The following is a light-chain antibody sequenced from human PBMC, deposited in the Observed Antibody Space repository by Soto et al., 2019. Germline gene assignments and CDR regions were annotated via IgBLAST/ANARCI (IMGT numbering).Light chain of an antibody. J-gene: IGKJ3*01. CDR3: QQYGSSPFT. V-gene: IGKV3-20*01. CDR1: QSVSSSY. CDR2: GAS. Sequence: EIVLTQSPGTLSLSPGERATLSCRASQSVSSSYLAWYQQKPGQAPRLLIYGASSRATGIPDRFSGSGSGTDFTLTISRLEPEDGAVYYCQQYGSSPFTFGPGTKVDIK.